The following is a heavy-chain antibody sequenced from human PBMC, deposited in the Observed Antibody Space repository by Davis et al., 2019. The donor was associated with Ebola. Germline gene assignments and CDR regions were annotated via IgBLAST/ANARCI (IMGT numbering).Heavy chain of an antibody. CDR1: GFTFSSYR. CDR2: ISSSSGYI. D-gene: IGHD3-10*01. J-gene: IGHJ5*02. Sequence: GGSLRLSCAASGFTFSSYRMNWVRQAPGKGLEWVSSISSSSGYIYYADSVKGRFTISRDNTKNSLYLQMNSLRAEDTAVYYCSRELSCYGNNCHYNWFDPWGQGTLVTVSS. CDR3: SRELSCYGNNCHYNWFDP. V-gene: IGHV3-21*03.